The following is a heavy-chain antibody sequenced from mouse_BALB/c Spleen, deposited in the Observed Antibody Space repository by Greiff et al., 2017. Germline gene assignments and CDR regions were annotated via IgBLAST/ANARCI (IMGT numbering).Heavy chain of an antibody. CDR3: ARGGLLPYYYAMDY. CDR1: GFTFSSYG. V-gene: IGHV5-6-3*01. J-gene: IGHJ4*01. Sequence: DVKLVESGGGLVQPGGSLKLSCAASGFTFSSYGMSWVRQTPDKRLELVATINSNGGSTYYPDSVKGRFTISRDNAKNTLYLQMSSLKSEDTAMYYCARGGLLPYYYAMDYWGQGTSVTVSS. CDR2: INSNGGST. D-gene: IGHD2-3*01.